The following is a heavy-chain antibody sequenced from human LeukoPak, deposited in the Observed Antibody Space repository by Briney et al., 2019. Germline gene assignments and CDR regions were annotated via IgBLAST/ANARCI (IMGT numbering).Heavy chain of an antibody. CDR1: GYSIIGDYF. J-gene: IGHJ4*02. CDR2: IYHSGST. CDR3: ARAAGRGSTSGLDFDY. D-gene: IGHD2-2*01. V-gene: IGHV4-38-2*02. Sequence: SETLSLTCTVSGYSIIGDYFWGWIRQPPGKGLEWIGTIYHSGSTYYSPSLKSRVTVSVDTSKNQFSLKLSSVTAADTAVYYCARAAGRGSTSGLDFDYWGQGTLVTVSS.